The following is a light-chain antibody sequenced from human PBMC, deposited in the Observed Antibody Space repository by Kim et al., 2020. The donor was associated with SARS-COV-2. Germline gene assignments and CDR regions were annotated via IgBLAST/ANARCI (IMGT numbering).Light chain of an antibody. CDR3: QQYYDAPLT. V-gene: IGKV4-1*01. J-gene: IGKJ4*01. CDR2: WAS. CDR1: QSVLYISDNKNY. Sequence: DIVMTQSPDSLAVSLGERATINCKSSQSVLYISDNKNYLAWYQQQPGQPPKLLLYWASTRESGVPDRFSGSGSGTDFTLTISSLQAEDVAVYYCQQYYDAPLTFGGGTKVDIK.